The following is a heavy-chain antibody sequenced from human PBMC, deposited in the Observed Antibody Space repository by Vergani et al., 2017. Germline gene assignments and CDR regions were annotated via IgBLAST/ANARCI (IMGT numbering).Heavy chain of an antibody. CDR2: IYTSGST. Sequence: QVQLQESGPGLVKPSETLSLTCTVSGGSISSYYWSWIRQPAGKGLEWIGRIYTSGSTNYNPSLKSRVTMSVDTSKNQFSLKLSSVTAADTAVYYCARDGPVLEWLYPSYYCGMDVSGQGTTVSVAS. V-gene: IGHV4-4*07. J-gene: IGHJ6*02. CDR3: ARDGPVLEWLYPSYYCGMDV. D-gene: IGHD3-3*01. CDR1: GGSISSYY.